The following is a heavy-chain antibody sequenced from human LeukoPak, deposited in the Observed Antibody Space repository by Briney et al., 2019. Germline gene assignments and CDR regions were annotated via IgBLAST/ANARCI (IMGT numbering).Heavy chain of an antibody. CDR3: VTMVRGVTEDFDY. J-gene: IGHJ4*02. CDR2: IYYSGST. D-gene: IGHD3-10*01. V-gene: IGHV4-59*12. Sequence: SETLSLTCTVSGGSISSYYWSWIRQPPGKGLEWIGYIYYSGSTNYNPSLKSRVTMSVDTSKNQFSLKLSSVTAADTAVYYCVTMVRGVTEDFDYWGQGTLVTVSS. CDR1: GGSISSYY.